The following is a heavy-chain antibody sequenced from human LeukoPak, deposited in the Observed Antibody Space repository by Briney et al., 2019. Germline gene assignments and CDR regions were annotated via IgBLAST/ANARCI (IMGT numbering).Heavy chain of an antibody. Sequence: ASVKVSCKVSGYTLTELSMHWVRQAPGKGLEWMGGFDPEDGETIYAQKFQGRVTMTEDTSTDTAYMELSSLRSEDTAVYYCATRLGPSGWYLVDYWDQGTLVTVSS. V-gene: IGHV1-24*01. J-gene: IGHJ4*02. CDR1: GYTLTELS. CDR3: ATRLGPSGWYLVDY. D-gene: IGHD6-19*01. CDR2: FDPEDGET.